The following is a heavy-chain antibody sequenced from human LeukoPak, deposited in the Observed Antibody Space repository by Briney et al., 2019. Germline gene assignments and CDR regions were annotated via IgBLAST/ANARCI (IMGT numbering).Heavy chain of an antibody. D-gene: IGHD7-27*01. CDR1: GFTVSNIY. J-gene: IGHJ4*02. CDR2: IYTGGST. Sequence: PGGSLRLSCAASGFTVSNIYMSWVRQAPGKGLEWVSVIYTGGSTYYAESVRDRFTISRDKSKNALYLQMNTLRAEDTAVYYCARDRPDWGLASDYWGQGTLVTVSS. V-gene: IGHV3-66*01. CDR3: ARDRPDWGLASDY.